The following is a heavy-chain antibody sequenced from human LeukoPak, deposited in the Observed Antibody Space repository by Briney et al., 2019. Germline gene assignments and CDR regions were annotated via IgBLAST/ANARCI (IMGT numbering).Heavy chain of an antibody. J-gene: IGHJ4*02. V-gene: IGHV1-18*01. Sequence: ASVKVSCKASGYTFTSYGISWVRQAPGQGLEWMGWISAYNGNTNYAQKLQGRVTMTTDTSTNTAYMELRSLRSDDTAVYYCARPRRYYDSSGYLSYWGQGTLVTVSS. CDR1: GYTFTSYG. CDR3: ARPRRYYDSSGYLSY. D-gene: IGHD3-22*01. CDR2: ISAYNGNT.